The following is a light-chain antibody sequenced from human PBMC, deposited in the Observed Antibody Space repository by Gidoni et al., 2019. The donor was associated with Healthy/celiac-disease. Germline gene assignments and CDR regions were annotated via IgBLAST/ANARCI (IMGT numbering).Light chain of an antibody. J-gene: IGKJ1*01. CDR3: QQYNSLWT. V-gene: IGKV1-5*03. Sequence: DIQMTQSPSTLSASVGDRVTIPCQPSKSISSLLAWYQQTPGKATKLLLYKASSLERGVPSRFRGSGSGTDITLTISLLPPDDFATYYRQQYNSLWTFGQGTKVEIK. CDR1: KSISSL. CDR2: KAS.